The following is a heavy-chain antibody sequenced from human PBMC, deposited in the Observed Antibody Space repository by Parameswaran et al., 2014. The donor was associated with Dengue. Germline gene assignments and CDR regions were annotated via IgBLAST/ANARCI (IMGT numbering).Heavy chain of an antibody. CDR2: IYYSGST. J-gene: IGHJ5*02. D-gene: IGHD6-19*01. CDR3: ARLSSGLYNWFDP. Sequence: WIRQPPGKGLEWIGSIYYSGSTYYNPSLKSRVTISVDTSKNQFSLKLSSVTAADTAVYYCARLSSGLYNWFDPWGQGTLVTVSS. V-gene: IGHV4-39*01.